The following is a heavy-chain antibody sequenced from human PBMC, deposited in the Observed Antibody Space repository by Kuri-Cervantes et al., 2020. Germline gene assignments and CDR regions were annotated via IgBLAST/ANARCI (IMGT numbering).Heavy chain of an antibody. CDR3: AKEEGIAAAGIDAFDI. CDR2: ISGSGGST. J-gene: IGHJ3*02. CDR1: GFTFSSYA. V-gene: IGHV3-23*01. Sequence: GESLKISCAASGFTFSSYAMSWVRQAPGKGLEWVSAISGSGGSTYYADSVKGRFTISRDNSKNTLCLQMNSLRAEDTAVYYCAKEEGIAAAGIDAFDIWGQGTMVPSPQ. D-gene: IGHD6-13*01.